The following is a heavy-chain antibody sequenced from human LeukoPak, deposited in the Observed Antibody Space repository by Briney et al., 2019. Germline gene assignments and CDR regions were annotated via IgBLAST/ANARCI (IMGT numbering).Heavy chain of an antibody. CDR2: IYYSGST. CDR3: ARLGITIFGVGNWFDP. CDR1: GGSFSGYY. J-gene: IGHJ5*02. D-gene: IGHD3-3*01. Sequence: SETLSLTCAVYGGSFSGYYWSWIRQPPGKGLEWIGYIYYSGSTNYNPSLKSRVTISVDTSKNQFSLKLSSVTAADTAVYYCARLGITIFGVGNWFDPWGQGTLVTVSS. V-gene: IGHV4-59*01.